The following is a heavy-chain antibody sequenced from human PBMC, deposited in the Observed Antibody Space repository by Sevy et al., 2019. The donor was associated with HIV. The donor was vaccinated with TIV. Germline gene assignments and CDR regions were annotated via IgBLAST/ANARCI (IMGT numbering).Heavy chain of an antibody. D-gene: IGHD3-16*01. Sequence: GGSLRLSCAASGFTFSSYAMHWVRQAPGKGLEWVAVISYDGNNKYHADSVKDRFTISRDNSKNTLYLLMNSLRAEDTAVYYCARDGSSGGLFLKDYYYFGMDVWGQGTTVTVSS. CDR2: ISYDGNNK. CDR3: ARDGSSGGLFLKDYYYFGMDV. J-gene: IGHJ6*02. CDR1: GFTFSSYA. V-gene: IGHV3-30*04.